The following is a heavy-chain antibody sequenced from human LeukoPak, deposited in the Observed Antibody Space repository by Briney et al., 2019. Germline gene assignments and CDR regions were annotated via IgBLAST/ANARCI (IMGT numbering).Heavy chain of an antibody. CDR1: GGSFSGYY. J-gene: IGHJ4*02. CDR3: ARAVPGYCSSTSCYQFDY. CDR2: INHSGST. D-gene: IGHD2-2*01. V-gene: IGHV4-34*01. Sequence: RPSETLSLTCAVYGGSFSGYYWSWIRQPPGKGLEWMGEINHSGSTNYNPSLKSRVTISVDTSKNQFSLKLSSVTAADTAVYYCARAVPGYCSSTSCYQFDYWGQGTLVTVSS.